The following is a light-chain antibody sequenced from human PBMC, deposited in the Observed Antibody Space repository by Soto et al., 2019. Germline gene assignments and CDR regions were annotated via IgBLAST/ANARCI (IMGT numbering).Light chain of an antibody. Sequence: DIRMTQSPSTLSASVGDRVTITCRASQNIYSWLAWNQQKPGKAPKLLLYKASNLESGVPSRFSGSGPGTEFTLTISSLQPDDFATYYCQQYNSFPWTFGQGTKVEIK. CDR2: KAS. V-gene: IGKV1-5*03. CDR1: QNIYSW. J-gene: IGKJ1*01. CDR3: QQYNSFPWT.